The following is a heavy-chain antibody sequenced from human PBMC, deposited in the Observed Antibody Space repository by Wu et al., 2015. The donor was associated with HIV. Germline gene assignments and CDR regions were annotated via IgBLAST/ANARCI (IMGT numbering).Heavy chain of an antibody. CDR2: INFNSGGA. J-gene: IGHJ6*03. D-gene: IGHD2-15*01. CDR1: GYTFTGYY. V-gene: IGHV1-2*02. Sequence: QVHLVQSGAEVKKPGASVKVSCEASGYTFTGYYIHWVRQAPGQGLEWMAWINFNSGGANSAQMFQGRVTMTRDTSISTAYMELSRLRSDDTAVYYCARDRNLGTIGWGTLLGMDVWGKGTTVTVSS. CDR3: ARDRNLGTIGWGTLLGMDV.